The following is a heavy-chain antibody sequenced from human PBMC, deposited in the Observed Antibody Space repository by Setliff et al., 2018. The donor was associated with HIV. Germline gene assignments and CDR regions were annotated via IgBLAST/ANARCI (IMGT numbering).Heavy chain of an antibody. D-gene: IGHD3-10*01. J-gene: IGHJ6*04. CDR2: IFYSGST. Sequence: SETLSLTCTVSGGSVSTGNYYWNWIRLPPGKGLEWIGYIFYSGSTNYNPPLKSRVTISVDTSKNQFSPRLNSVTAADTAIYYCTRRGADSYYPRPLDVWGKGTTVTVSS. CDR1: GGSVSTGNYY. CDR3: TRRGADSYYPRPLDV. V-gene: IGHV4-61*01.